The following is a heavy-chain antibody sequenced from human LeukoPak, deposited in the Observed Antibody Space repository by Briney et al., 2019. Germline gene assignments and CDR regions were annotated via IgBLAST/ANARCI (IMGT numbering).Heavy chain of an antibody. J-gene: IGHJ4*02. Sequence: GGSLRLSCAASGFTSRTSWMSWVRQAPGKGLEWVAHINQDGSAQHYVDSVKGRFTISRDNAKSSLYLQMNSLRADDTAVYYCARSARWGQGTLVTVSS. CDR3: ARSAR. CDR1: GFTSRTSW. V-gene: IGHV3-7*01. CDR2: INQDGSAQ.